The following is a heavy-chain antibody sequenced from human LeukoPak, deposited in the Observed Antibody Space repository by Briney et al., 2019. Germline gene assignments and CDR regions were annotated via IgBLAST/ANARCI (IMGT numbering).Heavy chain of an antibody. CDR1: GFTFSSYS. D-gene: IGHD5-18*01. V-gene: IGHV3-21*01. CDR2: ISSSSSYI. J-gene: IGHJ4*02. Sequence: GGSLRLSCAASGFTFSSYSMNWVRQAPGKGLEWVSSISSSSSYIYYADSVKGRFTISRDNAKNSLYLQMNSLRAEDTAVYYCASDPTPLHSYGYEVDYWGQGTLVTVSS. CDR3: ASDPTPLHSYGYEVDY.